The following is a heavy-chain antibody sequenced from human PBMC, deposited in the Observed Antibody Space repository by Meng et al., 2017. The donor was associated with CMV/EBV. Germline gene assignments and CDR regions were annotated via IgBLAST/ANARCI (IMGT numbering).Heavy chain of an antibody. CDR3: ARQEPGSYSAGAFDF. D-gene: IGHD1-26*01. CDR1: GGSASSGSYY. Sequence: SEILSLTWTVSGGSASSGSYYWSWIRQPPGKGRVWIGYIHYSGSTNYNPSLKSRVTISVDTSKNQFSRKLSSVTAAGTAVYYCARQEPGSYSAGAFDFWGQGTMVTVSS. J-gene: IGHJ3*01. V-gene: IGHV4-61*01. CDR2: IHYSGST.